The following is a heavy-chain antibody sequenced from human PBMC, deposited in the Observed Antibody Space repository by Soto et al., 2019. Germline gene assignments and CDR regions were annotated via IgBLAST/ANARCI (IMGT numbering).Heavy chain of an antibody. CDR2: INPNSGGT. D-gene: IGHD3-3*01. Sequence: QVQLVQSGAEVKKPGASVKVSCKASGYTFIGYYMHWVRQAPGQGLEWMGWINPNSGGTNYAQKFQGRVTMTRDTSISTAYMELSRLRSDDTAVYYCARGGPYYDFWSGPSYYFDYWGQGTLVTVSS. CDR3: ARGGPYYDFWSGPSYYFDY. V-gene: IGHV1-2*02. CDR1: GYTFIGYY. J-gene: IGHJ4*02.